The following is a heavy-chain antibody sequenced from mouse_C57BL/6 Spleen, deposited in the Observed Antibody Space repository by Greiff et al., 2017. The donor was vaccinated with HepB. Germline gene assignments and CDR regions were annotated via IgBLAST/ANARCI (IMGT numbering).Heavy chain of an antibody. D-gene: IGHD2-5*01. V-gene: IGHV1-18*01. J-gene: IGHJ3*01. CDR3: ASRSIVTAWFAY. Sequence: EVQLQQSGPELVKPGASVKIPCKASGYTFTDYNMDWVKQSHGKSLEWIGDINPNNGGTIYNQKFKGKATLTVDKSSSTAYMELRSLTSEDTAVYYCASRSIVTAWFAYWGQGTLVTVSA. CDR1: GYTFTDYN. CDR2: INPNNGGT.